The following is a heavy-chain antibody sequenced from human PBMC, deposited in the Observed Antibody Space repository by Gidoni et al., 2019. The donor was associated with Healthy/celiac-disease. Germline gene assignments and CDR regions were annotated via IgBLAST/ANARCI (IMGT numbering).Heavy chain of an antibody. J-gene: IGHJ5*02. D-gene: IGHD3-22*01. CDR1: RFTFRDSY. Sequence: QVQLVESGGGLVKPGGSLRLSCAASRFTFRDSYLSWIRQAPGKGLEWVSYISSSSSYTNHADSVKGRFTISRDNAKNSLYLQMNSLRAEDTAVYYCARDVPLNYYDSSGYYDWFDPWGQGTLVTVSS. CDR2: ISSSSSYT. V-gene: IGHV3-11*05. CDR3: ARDVPLNYYDSSGYYDWFDP.